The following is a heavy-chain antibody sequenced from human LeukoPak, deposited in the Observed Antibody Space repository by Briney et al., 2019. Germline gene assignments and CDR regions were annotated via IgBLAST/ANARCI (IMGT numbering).Heavy chain of an antibody. J-gene: IGHJ4*01. D-gene: IGHD6-13*01. CDR1: GYXFSDYY. CDR2: INPNSGGT. V-gene: IGHV1-2*06. Sequence: ASVKVSCMASGYXFSDYYLHWVRQAPGQGLEWMGRINPNSGGTNFAQKFRGRVTMTRDTSITTAYMELTRLKSDDTAVYYCARGGVRTAASSLGYWGQGTLVTVSS. CDR3: ARGGVRTAASSLGY.